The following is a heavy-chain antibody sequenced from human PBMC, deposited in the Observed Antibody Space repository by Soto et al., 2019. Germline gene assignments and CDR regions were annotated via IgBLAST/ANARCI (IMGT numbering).Heavy chain of an antibody. D-gene: IGHD2-21*02. CDR3: ARQAPYCGGDCYSYNWFDP. CDR1: GYTFTSYY. J-gene: IGHJ5*02. Sequence: ASVKVSCKASGYTFTSYYTHWVRQAPGQGLEWMGIINPSGGSTSYAQKFQGRVTMTRDTSTSTVYMELSSLRSEDTAVYYCARQAPYCGGDCYSYNWFDPWGKGTLVTVSS. V-gene: IGHV1-46*01. CDR2: INPSGGST.